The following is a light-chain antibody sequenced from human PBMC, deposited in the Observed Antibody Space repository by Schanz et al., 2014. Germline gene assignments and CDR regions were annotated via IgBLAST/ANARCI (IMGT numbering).Light chain of an antibody. V-gene: IGLV2-14*03. CDR1: SSDVGTYNY. CDR2: DVS. CDR3: SSYTRSSPVV. Sequence: QSALTQPASVSGSPGQSITISCTGTSSDVGTYNYVSWYQHHPGKAPKLMIYDVSDRPSGVSNRFSGSKSGNTASLTISGLQAEDEADYYCSSYTRSSPVVFGGGTKLTVL. J-gene: IGLJ2*01.